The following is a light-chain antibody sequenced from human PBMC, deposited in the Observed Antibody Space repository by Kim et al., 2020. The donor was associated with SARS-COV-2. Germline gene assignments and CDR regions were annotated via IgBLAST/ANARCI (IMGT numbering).Light chain of an antibody. V-gene: IGLV3-1*01. CDR1: KLGNTF. J-gene: IGLJ3*02. CDR2: QNN. Sequence: SYELTQPPSVSVSPGQTASITCSGDKLGNTFASWYQQKPGQSPVLVIFQNNKRPSGIPERFSGSNSGNTATLTISGAQAMDEADNFCQAWEPTPSVFGGG. CDR3: QAWEPTPSV.